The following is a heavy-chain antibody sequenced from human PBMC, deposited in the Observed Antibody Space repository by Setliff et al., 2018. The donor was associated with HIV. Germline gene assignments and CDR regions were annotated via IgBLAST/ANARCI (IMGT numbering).Heavy chain of an antibody. CDR2: IYHSGST. V-gene: IGHV4-38-2*02. Sequence: SETMSLTCTVSGYSISNGYYWAWIRQTPGKGPEWIGSIYHSGSTYYNPSLKNRVTISVATSKKQFSLKLTSVAAADTAVYYCAKEHGNSDTSADYSPDAFDFWGQGTMVTVS. CDR3: AKEHGNSDTSADYSPDAFDF. CDR1: GYSISNGYY. J-gene: IGHJ3*01. D-gene: IGHD3-22*01.